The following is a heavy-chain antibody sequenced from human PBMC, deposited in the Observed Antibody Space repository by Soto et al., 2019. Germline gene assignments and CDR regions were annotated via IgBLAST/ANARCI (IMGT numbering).Heavy chain of an antibody. CDR2: IYSGGTT. J-gene: IGHJ4*02. CDR3: ARGRSASSDFDY. CDR1: GFSVSPNY. Sequence: EVQLVESGGGLVQPGGSLRLSGAASGFSVSPNYMNWVRQAPGKGLEWVSVIYSGGTTYYADSVKGRFTISRDNSKNTLYLQMNSLRAEDTAVYYCARGRSASSDFDYWGQGTLVTVSS. V-gene: IGHV3-66*01. D-gene: IGHD3-10*01.